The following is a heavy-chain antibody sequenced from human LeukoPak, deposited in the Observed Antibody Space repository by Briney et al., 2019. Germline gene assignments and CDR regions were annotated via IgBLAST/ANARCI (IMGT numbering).Heavy chain of an antibody. J-gene: IGHJ4*02. D-gene: IGHD3-10*01. CDR2: ISSNGGST. V-gene: IGHV3-64*01. CDR3: VRETNYYGSGGNFDY. CDR1: GFTFSHYA. Sequence: GGSLRLSCAAFGFTFSHYAIHWVRQAPGKGLEYVSSISSNGGSTYYANSVKGRFTISRDISKNTLYLQMSSLRAEDMAVYYCVRETNYYGSGGNFDYWGQGTLVTVSS.